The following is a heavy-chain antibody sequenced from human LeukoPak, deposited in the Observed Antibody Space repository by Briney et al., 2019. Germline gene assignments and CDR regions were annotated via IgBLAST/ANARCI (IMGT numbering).Heavy chain of an antibody. J-gene: IGHJ5*02. D-gene: IGHD3-10*01. CDR2: QWYAGTT. CDR3: ARHDYYGSLNWFDP. V-gene: IGHV4-39*01. CDR1: GGSLNSPNYY. Sequence: SETLSLTCIVSGGSLNSPNYYWGWIRQPPGKGLEWIGTQWYAGTTYYNPSLKSRLTISEYTAKNQFSLKLASVTAADTAVYFCARHDYYGSLNWFDPWGQGTLIIVSS.